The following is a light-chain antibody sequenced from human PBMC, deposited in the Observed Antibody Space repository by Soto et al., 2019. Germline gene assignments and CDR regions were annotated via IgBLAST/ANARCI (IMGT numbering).Light chain of an antibody. CDR3: QQYNNWPLYS. Sequence: DIQMTQSPSTLSASVGDRVTITCRASQSISSWLAWYQQKPGKAPRLLIYDASNLETGVPSRFSGSGSGTEFTLTISSLQPDDFAVYYCQQYNNWPLYSFGQGTKLEIK. J-gene: IGKJ2*01. CDR1: QSISSW. V-gene: IGKV1-5*01. CDR2: DAS.